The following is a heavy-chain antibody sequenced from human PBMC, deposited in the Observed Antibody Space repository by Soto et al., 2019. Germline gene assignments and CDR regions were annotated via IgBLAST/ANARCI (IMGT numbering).Heavy chain of an antibody. V-gene: IGHV3-74*01. Sequence: EVQLVESGGGLVQPGGSLRLSCAASGFTFSSYWMHWVRQAPGKGLVWVSRINSDGSSTSYADSVKGRFTISRDNAKNTLYMQRHSLRDEDTAVYYCARVLPYFVWSQHDHRYYYYYYMYVWGKGTMVTVSS. D-gene: IGHD3-9*01. CDR3: ARVLPYFVWSQHDHRYYYYYYMYV. J-gene: IGHJ6*03. CDR2: INSDGSST. CDR1: GFTFSSYW.